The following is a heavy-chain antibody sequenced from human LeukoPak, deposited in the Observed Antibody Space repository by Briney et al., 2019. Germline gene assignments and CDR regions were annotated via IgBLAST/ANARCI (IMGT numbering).Heavy chain of an antibody. V-gene: IGHV4-39*01. CDR3: ARLYSGTRPPDY. D-gene: IGHD3-10*01. J-gene: IGHJ4*02. CDR2: IYYSGNT. Sequence: SETLSLTCTVSGGSIISSSYYWGWIRQPPGKGLEWIGSIYYSGNTYYNPSLKSRVTISIDTSKNQLSVKLSSVTAADTAVYYCARLYSGTRPPDYWGQGTLVTVSS. CDR1: GGSIISSSYY.